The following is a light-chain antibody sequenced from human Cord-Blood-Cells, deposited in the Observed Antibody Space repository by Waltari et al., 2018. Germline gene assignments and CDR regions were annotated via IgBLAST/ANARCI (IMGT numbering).Light chain of an antibody. CDR1: SSDVGGSNY. V-gene: IGLV2-11*01. CDR2: DVS. J-gene: IGLJ3*02. Sequence: QSALTQPRSVSGSPGQSVTISCTGTSSDVGGSNYVSWYQQHPGKAPKLMIYDVSKRPSGVPDRFSGSKSGNTASPTISGLQAEDEADYYCCSYAGSYTLVFGGGTKLTVL. CDR3: CSYAGSYTLV.